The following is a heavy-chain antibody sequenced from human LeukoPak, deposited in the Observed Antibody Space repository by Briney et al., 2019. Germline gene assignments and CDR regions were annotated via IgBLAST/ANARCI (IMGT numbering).Heavy chain of an antibody. J-gene: IGHJ4*01. CDR2: INSDDSRK. Sequence: GGSLRLSCAASGFIFSNYWMHWVRQAPGKGLVWVSRINSDDSRKSYADSVKGRFTISRDNAENTLYLQMNSLRAEDTAVYYCARGVGVYVLLDYWGQGSLVTVSS. CDR1: GFIFSNYW. D-gene: IGHD5/OR15-5a*01. V-gene: IGHV3-74*01. CDR3: ARGVGVYVLLDY.